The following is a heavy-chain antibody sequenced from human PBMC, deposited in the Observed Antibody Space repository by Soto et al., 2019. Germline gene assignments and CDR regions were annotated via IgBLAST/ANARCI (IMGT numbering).Heavy chain of an antibody. D-gene: IGHD3-3*01. CDR2: IKSKTDGGTT. J-gene: IGHJ1*01. CDR3: TTDPPEPYYDFWSGYYKAEYFQH. V-gene: IGHV3-15*01. CDR1: GFTFSNAW. Sequence: GGSLRLSCAASGFTFSNAWMSWVRQAPGKGLEWVGRIKSKTDGGTTDYAAPVKGRFTISRDESKNTLDLKMNSLKTEDTAVYYCTTDPPEPYYDFWSGYYKAEYFQHWGQGTLVTVSS.